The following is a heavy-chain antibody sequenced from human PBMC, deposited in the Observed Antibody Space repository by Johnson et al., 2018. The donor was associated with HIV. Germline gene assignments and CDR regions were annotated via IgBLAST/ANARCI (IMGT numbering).Heavy chain of an antibody. CDR2: ISYDGSNK. J-gene: IGHJ3*02. CDR3: ATQYTYRQPFDI. CDR1: GFTFSSYA. V-gene: IGHV3-30*04. D-gene: IGHD1-1*01. Sequence: VQLVESGGGVVQPGRSLRLSCAASGFTFSSYAMHWVRQAPGKGLEWVAVISYDGSNKYYADSVKGRFTISRDNAKNSLYLQMNSLRAEDTAVYYCATQYTYRQPFDIWGQGTMVTVSS.